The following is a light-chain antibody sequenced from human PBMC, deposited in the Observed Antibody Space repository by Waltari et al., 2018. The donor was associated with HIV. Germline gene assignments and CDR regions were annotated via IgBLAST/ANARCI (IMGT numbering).Light chain of an antibody. CDR2: GNG. J-gene: IGLJ3*02. Sequence: VLTQPPSVSGAPGQRVTISCTGSSSTIGAGYAVTWYQQPPGTAPKLLIYGNGNRPSGVPDRFSGSKSGTSASLAITGLQAADEADYYCQSYDSSLTTWVFGGGTKLTVL. CDR1: SSTIGAGYA. V-gene: IGLV1-40*01. CDR3: QSYDSSLTTWV.